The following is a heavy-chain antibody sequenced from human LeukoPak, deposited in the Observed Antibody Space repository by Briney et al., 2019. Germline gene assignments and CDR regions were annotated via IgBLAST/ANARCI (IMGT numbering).Heavy chain of an antibody. V-gene: IGHV1-18*01. CDR3: ARGGYETTYYYYYYYMDV. Sequence: GASVKVSCKTPGYSFTDYYMHWVRQAPGQGLEWMGWINAYNGNTNYAQKLQGRVTMTTDTSTSTAYMELRRMRSDDTAVYYCARGGYETTYYYYYYYMDVWGKGTTVTVSS. J-gene: IGHJ6*03. CDR1: GYSFTDYY. D-gene: IGHD5-12*01. CDR2: INAYNGNT.